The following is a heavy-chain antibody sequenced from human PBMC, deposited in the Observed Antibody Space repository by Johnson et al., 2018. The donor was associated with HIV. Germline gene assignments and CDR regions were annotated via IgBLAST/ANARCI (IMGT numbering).Heavy chain of an antibody. D-gene: IGHD2-15*01. J-gene: IGHJ3*02. CDR3: ATEGGTGAFDI. CDR2: IYSGGST. CDR1: GFTVR. Sequence: VQLVETGGGLIQPGGSLRLSCVASGFTVRKGLEWVSVIYSGGSTYYADSVKGRFTISRDNSKNTLYLQMNSLRAEDTAVYYCATEGGTGAFDIWGQGTMVTVSS. V-gene: IGHV3-53*02.